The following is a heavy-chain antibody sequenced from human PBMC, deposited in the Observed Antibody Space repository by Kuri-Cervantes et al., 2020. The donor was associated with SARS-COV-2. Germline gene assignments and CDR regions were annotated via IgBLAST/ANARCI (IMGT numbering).Heavy chain of an antibody. J-gene: IGHJ6*03. D-gene: IGHD6-19*01. V-gene: IGHV4-34*01. Sequence: SQTLSLTCGVYGGSFSNFLWDWVRQPPGKGLEWIGEINYSGTTNYNPSLKSRVTISVDPSKNLFSLNLTSVTAADTAMYYCARLRRHNDGWFATGYYMDVWGKGTTVT. CDR2: INYSGTT. CDR1: GGSFSNFL. CDR3: ARLRRHNDGWFATGYYMDV.